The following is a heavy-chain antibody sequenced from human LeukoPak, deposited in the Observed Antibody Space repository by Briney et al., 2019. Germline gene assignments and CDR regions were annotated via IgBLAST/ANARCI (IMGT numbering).Heavy chain of an antibody. CDR2: INAGNGNT. CDR3: ARPAASYSGYRE. D-gene: IGHD5-12*01. V-gene: IGHV1-3*03. CDR1: GYTFISYA. J-gene: IGHJ4*02. Sequence: ASVKVSCKASGYTFISYAIHWVRQAPGQRLKWMGWINAGNGNTKYSQDFQDRVTITSDTSASTAYMELSSLGSEDMAMYYCARPAASYSGYREWGQGTLVTVSS.